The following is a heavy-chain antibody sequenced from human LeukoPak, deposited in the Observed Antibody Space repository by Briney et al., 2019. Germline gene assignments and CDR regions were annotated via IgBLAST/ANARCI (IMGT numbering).Heavy chain of an antibody. D-gene: IGHD5-18*01. J-gene: IGHJ4*02. Sequence: PSETLSLTCAVYGGSFSGYYWSWIRQPPGKGLEWIGEINHSGSTNYNPSLKSRVTISVDTSKNQFPLKLSSVTAADTAVYYCARKGRQLWLSFDYWGQGTLVTVSS. CDR2: INHSGST. V-gene: IGHV4-34*01. CDR1: GGSFSGYY. CDR3: ARKGRQLWLSFDY.